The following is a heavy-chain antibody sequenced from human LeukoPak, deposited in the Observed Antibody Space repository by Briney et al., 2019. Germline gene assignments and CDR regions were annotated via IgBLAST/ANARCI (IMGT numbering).Heavy chain of an antibody. CDR3: ASSRGCSSTSCYYYYYGMDV. J-gene: IGHJ6*02. CDR2: INHSGST. D-gene: IGHD2-2*01. V-gene: IGHV4-34*01. Sequence: SETLSLTCAVYGGSFSGYYWSWIRQPPGKGLEWIGEINHSGSTNYNPSLKSRVTISVDTSKNQFSLKLGSVTAADTAVYYCASSRGCSSTSCYYYYYGMDVWGQGTTVTVSS. CDR1: GGSFSGYY.